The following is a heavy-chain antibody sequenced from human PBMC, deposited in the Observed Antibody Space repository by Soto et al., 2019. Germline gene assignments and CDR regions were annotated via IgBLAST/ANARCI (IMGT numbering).Heavy chain of an antibody. CDR3: ARAGALYYYDNGDCFDP. J-gene: IGHJ5*02. D-gene: IGHD3-22*01. Sequence: SVKVSCKASGGTFSSYAISRVRQAPGQGLEWMGGIIPILGTANYAQKFQGRVTITADESTSTAYMELSSLRSEDTAVYYCARAGALYYYDNGDCFDPWGQGTLVTVSS. V-gene: IGHV1-69*13. CDR2: IIPILGTA. CDR1: GGTFSSYA.